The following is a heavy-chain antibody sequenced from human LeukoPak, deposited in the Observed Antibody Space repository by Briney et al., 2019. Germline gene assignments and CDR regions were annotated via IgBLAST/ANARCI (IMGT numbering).Heavy chain of an antibody. CDR2: IIPIFGTA. D-gene: IGHD2-2*01. Sequence: ASVKVSCKASGGTFSSYAISWVRQAPGQGLEWMGGIIPIFGTANYAQKFQGRVTITADKSTSTAYMELSSLRSEDTAVYYCATQNCSSTSCLYEYYYYYGMDVWGKGTTVTVSS. J-gene: IGHJ6*04. CDR3: ATQNCSSTSCLYEYYYYYGMDV. V-gene: IGHV1-69*06. CDR1: GGTFSSYA.